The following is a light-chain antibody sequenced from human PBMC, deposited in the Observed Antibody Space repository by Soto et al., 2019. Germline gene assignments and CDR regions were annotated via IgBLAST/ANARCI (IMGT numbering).Light chain of an antibody. J-gene: IGKJ1*01. CDR3: QQRSNWLRT. CDR2: DAS. CDR1: QSVTSNY. Sequence: EIVLTQSPGTLSLSPGERATLSCRASQSVTSNYLAWYQQKPGQAPRLLIYDASNRATGIPARFSGSGSGTDFTLTISSLEPEDFAVYYCQQRSNWLRTFGQGTKVDIK. V-gene: IGKV3-11*01.